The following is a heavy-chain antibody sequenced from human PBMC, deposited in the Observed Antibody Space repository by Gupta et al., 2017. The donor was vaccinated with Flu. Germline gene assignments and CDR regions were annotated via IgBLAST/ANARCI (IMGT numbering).Heavy chain of an antibody. Sequence: EVQLLESGGGLVQPGGSLRLSCAASGFTFSSYAMSWVRQAPGKGLEWVSAISGSGGSTYYADSVKGRFTISRDNSKNTLYLQMNSLRAEDTAVYDCAKDRREGYCSSTSCWGGFDYWGQGTLVTGAS. CDR1: GFTFSSYA. CDR2: ISGSGGST. J-gene: IGHJ4*02. V-gene: IGHV3-23*01. CDR3: AKDRREGYCSSTSCWGGFDY. D-gene: IGHD2-2*01.